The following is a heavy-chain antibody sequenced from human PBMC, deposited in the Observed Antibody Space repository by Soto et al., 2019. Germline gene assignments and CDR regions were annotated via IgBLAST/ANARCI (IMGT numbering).Heavy chain of an antibody. CDR2: IIPIFGTA. Sequence: SVRVSCKASGGTFSSYAISWVRQAPGQGLEWMGGIIPIFGTANYAQKFQGRVTITADESTSTAYMELSSLRSEDTAVYYCAREDPHLYYCYGMDVWGQGTTVTVPS. CDR3: AREDPHLYYCYGMDV. V-gene: IGHV1-69*13. CDR1: GGTFSSYA. J-gene: IGHJ6*02.